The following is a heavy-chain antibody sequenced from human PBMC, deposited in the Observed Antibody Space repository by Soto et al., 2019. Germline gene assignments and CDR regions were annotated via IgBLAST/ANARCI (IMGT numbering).Heavy chain of an antibody. J-gene: IGHJ6*02. V-gene: IGHV3-53*01. CDR3: ARDFDGGMDV. CDR1: GFTVSSSF. Sequence: GGSLRLSCAASGFTVSSSFINWVRQAPGKGLEWVSITYSGGSTYYAASVKGRFTISRDNSKNTLYLQMNSLRAEDTAVYYCARDFDGGMDVWGQGTTVTVSS. CDR2: TYSGGST.